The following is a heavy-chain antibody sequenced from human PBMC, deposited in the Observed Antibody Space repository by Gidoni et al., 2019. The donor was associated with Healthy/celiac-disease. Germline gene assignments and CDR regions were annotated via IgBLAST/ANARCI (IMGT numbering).Heavy chain of an antibody. CDR1: GFTFSRYS. CDR2: ISSSSSTI. Sequence: EVQLVESGGGLVQPGGSLRLSCAASGFTFSRYSMNWVRQAPGKGLEWVSYISSSSSTIYYADSVKGRFTISRDNAKNSLYLQMNSLRAEDTAVYYCARDFPYYYDSSGYPRYFDYWGQGTLVTVSS. V-gene: IGHV3-48*01. J-gene: IGHJ4*02. CDR3: ARDFPYYYDSSGYPRYFDY. D-gene: IGHD3-22*01.